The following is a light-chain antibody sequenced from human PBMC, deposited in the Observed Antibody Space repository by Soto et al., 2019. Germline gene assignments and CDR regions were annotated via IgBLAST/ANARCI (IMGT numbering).Light chain of an antibody. CDR1: SSNIGNNA. J-gene: IGLJ2*01. CDR2: YDD. CDR3: AAWDDSLNGVV. V-gene: IGLV1-36*01. Sequence: QSVLTQPPSVSEAPRQRVTISCSGSSSNIGNNAVNWYQQLPGKAPKILIYYDDLMPSGVSDRCSGSKSGTSASLAISGLESEDDADYDCAAWDDSLNGVVFGGGTKLTVL.